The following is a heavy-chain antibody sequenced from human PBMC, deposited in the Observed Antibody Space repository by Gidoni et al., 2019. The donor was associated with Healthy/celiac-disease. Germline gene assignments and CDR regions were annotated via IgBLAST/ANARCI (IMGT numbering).Heavy chain of an antibody. D-gene: IGHD3-9*01. V-gene: IGHV4-39*07. CDR1: GGSISSSSYY. CDR2: IYYSGST. Sequence: QLQLQESGPGLVKPSETLSLTCTVSGGSISSSSYYWGWIRPPPGKGLGWIGGIYYSGSTYYNPSLKSRVTISVDTSKNQFSLKLSSVTAADTAVYYCARGSPYYDILTGYYIFDYWGQGTLVTVSS. CDR3: ARGSPYYDILTGYYIFDY. J-gene: IGHJ4*02.